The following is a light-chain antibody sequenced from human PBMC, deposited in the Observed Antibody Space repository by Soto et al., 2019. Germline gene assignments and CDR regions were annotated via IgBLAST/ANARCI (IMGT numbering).Light chain of an antibody. J-gene: IGKJ3*01. CDR3: QQCGGSPLFS. Sequence: EIVLTQSPATLSLSPGERATLSCRASQSVSSCLAWYQRKAGQAPRLLIHTTSTRATDIPDRFSGSGSGTDFTLTISRLEPEDFAVYYCQQCGGSPLFSFGPGTRVDI. CDR1: QSVSSC. V-gene: IGKV3-20*01. CDR2: TTS.